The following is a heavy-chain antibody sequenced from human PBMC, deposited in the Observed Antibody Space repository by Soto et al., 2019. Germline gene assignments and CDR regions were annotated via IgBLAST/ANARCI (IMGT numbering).Heavy chain of an antibody. V-gene: IGHV3-33*01. Sequence: GGSLRLSCAASGLTFSTYGMHWVRQSPGKGLEWVAFIWYDGINKKYADSVKGRFTISRDNSKNMVLLEMNSLRVEDTAVYHCARDPIHGSGLFDAWGQGTLVTVSS. D-gene: IGHD3-10*01. CDR2: IWYDGINK. CDR3: ARDPIHGSGLFDA. CDR1: GLTFSTYG. J-gene: IGHJ5*02.